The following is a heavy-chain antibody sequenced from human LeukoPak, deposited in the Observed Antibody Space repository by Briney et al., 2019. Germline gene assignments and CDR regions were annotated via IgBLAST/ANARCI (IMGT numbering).Heavy chain of an antibody. Sequence: GGSLRLSCAASGFTFSSYSMNWVRQAPGKGLEWVSSISSSSSYIYYADSVKGRFTISRDNAKNTLYLQMNSLRAEDTAVYYCARVLSGSWDWFDPWGQGTLVTVSS. J-gene: IGHJ5*02. CDR2: ISSSSSYI. D-gene: IGHD3-22*01. CDR1: GFTFSSYS. V-gene: IGHV3-21*01. CDR3: ARVLSGSWDWFDP.